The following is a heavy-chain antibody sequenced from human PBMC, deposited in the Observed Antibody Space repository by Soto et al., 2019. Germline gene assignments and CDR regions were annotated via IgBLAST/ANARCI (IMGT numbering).Heavy chain of an antibody. CDR2: IKQDGSEK. V-gene: IGHV3-7*03. Sequence: WGSLRLSCAASGFTFISYWISLVRQSPFKWLEWVANIKQDGSEKYYVDSVKGRFTISRDNAKNSLYLQMNSLRAEDTAVYYCARVEFPSIFGVVIPYYYYGMDVWGQGTTVTVSS. CDR3: ARVEFPSIFGVVIPYYYYGMDV. CDR1: GFTFISYW. D-gene: IGHD3-3*02. J-gene: IGHJ6*02.